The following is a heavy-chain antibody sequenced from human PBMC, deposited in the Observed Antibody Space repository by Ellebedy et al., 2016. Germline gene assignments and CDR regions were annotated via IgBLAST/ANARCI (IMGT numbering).Heavy chain of an antibody. J-gene: IGHJ5*02. CDR3: ARDKGDGWFDP. V-gene: IGHV1-18*01. Sequence: ASVKVSXXASGYTFTGNGISWVRQAPGQGLEWMGWISGYNGDTNLAQKVQGRVTMTTDTSTSTAYMELRSLRSDDTAVYYCARDKGDGWFDPWGQGTLVTVSS. D-gene: IGHD3-10*01. CDR2: ISGYNGDT. CDR1: GYTFTGNG.